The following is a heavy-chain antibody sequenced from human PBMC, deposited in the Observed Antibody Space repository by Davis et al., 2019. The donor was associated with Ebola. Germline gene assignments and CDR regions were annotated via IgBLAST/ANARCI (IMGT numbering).Heavy chain of an antibody. D-gene: IGHD3-10*01. CDR2: IYHSGST. Sequence: MPSETLSLTCAVSGGSISSSNWRSWLRQPPGKGLEWIGVIYHSGSTNYNPSLKSRVTISVDKSKNQFYLKLSSVTAADTAVYYCARGGYGSGSYKYRNRFDPWGQGTLVTVSS. CDR1: GGSISSSNW. J-gene: IGHJ5*02. V-gene: IGHV4-4*02. CDR3: ARGGYGSGSYKYRNRFDP.